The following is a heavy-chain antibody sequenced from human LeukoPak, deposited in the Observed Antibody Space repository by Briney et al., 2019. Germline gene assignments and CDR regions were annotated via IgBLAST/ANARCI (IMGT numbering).Heavy chain of an antibody. J-gene: IGHJ3*02. CDR3: ASTNDSSGHDALDI. D-gene: IGHD3-22*01. CDR2: IIPIFGTA. CDR1: GGTFSSYA. V-gene: IGHV1-69*05. Sequence: ASVKVSCKASGGTFSSYAISWVRQAPGQGLEWMGGIIPIFGTANYAQKFQGRVTITTDESTSTAYMELSSLRSEDTAVYYCASTNDSSGHDALDIWGQGTRDTVSS.